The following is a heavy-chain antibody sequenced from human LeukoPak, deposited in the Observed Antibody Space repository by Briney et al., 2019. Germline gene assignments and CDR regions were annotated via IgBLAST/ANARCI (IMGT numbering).Heavy chain of an antibody. D-gene: IGHD3-16*01. V-gene: IGHV1-8*01. CDR3: ARNNYGGHDAFDI. Sequence: GASVKVSCKASGYTFISYDINWVRQATGQGLEWMGWINPKSGNTGSAQRFQGRVSMTRDTSTSTAYMELSSLRSEDTAVYFCARNNYGGHDAFDIWGQGTLVTVSS. CDR2: INPKSGNT. J-gene: IGHJ3*02. CDR1: GYTFISYD.